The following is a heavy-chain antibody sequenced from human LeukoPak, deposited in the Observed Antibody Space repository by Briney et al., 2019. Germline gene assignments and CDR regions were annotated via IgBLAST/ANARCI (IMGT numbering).Heavy chain of an antibody. CDR3: ARGLWQQLVN. V-gene: IGHV3-30*03. CDR1: GFTFSSYA. J-gene: IGHJ4*02. D-gene: IGHD6-6*01. CDR2: ISYDGSNK. Sequence: GGSLRLSCAASGFTFSSYAMSWVRQAPGKGLEWVAVISYDGSNKYYADSVKGRFTISRDNSKNTLYLQMNSLRAEDTAVYYCARGLWQQLVNWGQGTLVTVSS.